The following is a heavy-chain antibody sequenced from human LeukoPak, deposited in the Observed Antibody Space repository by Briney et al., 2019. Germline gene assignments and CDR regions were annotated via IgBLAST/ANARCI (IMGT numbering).Heavy chain of an antibody. CDR1: GFTYRSFG. V-gene: IGHV3-33*01. Sequence: QPGGSLRLSCIVSGFTYRSFGMHWVRQAPGKGLEWVAVIWYDGSQRYYAESVKGRFTVSKDNSRNTLHLQMDSLRTGDTAVYYCGREGSSRTIDYWGQGTLVRVSS. CDR2: IWYDGSQR. D-gene: IGHD1/OR15-1a*01. CDR3: GREGSSRTIDY. J-gene: IGHJ4*02.